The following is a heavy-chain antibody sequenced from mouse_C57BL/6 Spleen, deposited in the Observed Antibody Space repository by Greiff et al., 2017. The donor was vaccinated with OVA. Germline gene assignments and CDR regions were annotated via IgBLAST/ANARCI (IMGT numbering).Heavy chain of an antibody. D-gene: IGHD2-3*01. J-gene: IGHJ3*01. CDR3: TKDDEDVPFAY. V-gene: IGHV5-4*01. Sequence: DVMLVESGGGLVKPGGSLKLSCAASGFTFSSYAMSWVRQTPEKRLEWVATISHGGGYTYYPHNVKGRFTISRDNAKNNLYLQMSQLKSEDTAEYYCTKDDEDVPFAYWGQGTLVTVSA. CDR1: GFTFSSYA. CDR2: ISHGGGYT.